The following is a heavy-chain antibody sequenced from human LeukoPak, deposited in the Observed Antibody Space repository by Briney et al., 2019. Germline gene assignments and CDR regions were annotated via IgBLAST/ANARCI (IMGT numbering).Heavy chain of an antibody. Sequence: SQTLSLTCAISGDSVSSNSAAWNWIRQSPSRGLEWLGRTYYRSKWYNDYAVSVKSRITINPDTSKNQFSLQLNSVTPEDTAVYYCARDTGYCSGGSCYRPLDYWGQGTLVTVSS. V-gene: IGHV6-1*01. CDR1: GDSVSSNSAA. D-gene: IGHD2-15*01. CDR3: ARDTGYCSGGSCYRPLDY. CDR2: TYYRSKWYN. J-gene: IGHJ4*02.